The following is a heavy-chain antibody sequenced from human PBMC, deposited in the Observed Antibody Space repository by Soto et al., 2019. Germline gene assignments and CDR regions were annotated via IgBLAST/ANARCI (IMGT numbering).Heavy chain of an antibody. CDR1: GGTFSTYT. Sequence: ASVKVSCKASGGTFSTYTITWVRQAPGQGLEWMGWISAYNGNTNYAQKLQGRVTMTTDTSTSTAYMELRSLRSDDTAVYYCARALTPTDYWGQGTLVTVSS. V-gene: IGHV1-18*01. D-gene: IGHD3-9*01. J-gene: IGHJ4*02. CDR2: ISAYNGNT. CDR3: ARALTPTDY.